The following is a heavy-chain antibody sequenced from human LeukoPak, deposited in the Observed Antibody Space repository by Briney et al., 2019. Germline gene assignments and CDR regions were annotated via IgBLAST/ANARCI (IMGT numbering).Heavy chain of an antibody. V-gene: IGHV3-30*04. CDR3: ARESRRVGEGDFDY. J-gene: IGHJ4*02. CDR2: ISYDGSNK. D-gene: IGHD1-26*01. CDR1: GFTFSSYA. Sequence: GGSLRLSCAASGFTFSSYAMHWVRQAPGKGLEWVAVISYDGSNKYYADSVKGRFTISRDNSKNTLYLQMNSLRAEDTAVYYCARESRRVGEGDFDYWGQGTLVTVSS.